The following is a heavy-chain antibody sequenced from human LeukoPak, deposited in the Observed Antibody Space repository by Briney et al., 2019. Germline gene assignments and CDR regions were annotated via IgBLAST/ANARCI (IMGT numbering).Heavy chain of an antibody. J-gene: IGHJ4*02. CDR1: GFTFSSHR. V-gene: IGHV3-74*01. Sequence: GGSLRLSCAASGFTFSSHRMHWVRHAPGKGVVWVSCVSSDGSTKNSPASVKGPFTISRHNPKSTLYLQMNSLRVEDTAVYYCARDTNGLAYWGLGTRVTVSS. D-gene: IGHD2-8*01. CDR2: VSSDGSTK. CDR3: ARDTNGLAY.